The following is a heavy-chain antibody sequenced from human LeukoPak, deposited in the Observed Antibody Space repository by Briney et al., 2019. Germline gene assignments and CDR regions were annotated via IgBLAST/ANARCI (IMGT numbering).Heavy chain of an antibody. CDR3: ARSDMDYGDYFGY. V-gene: IGHV1-2*02. Sequence: ASVKVSCKASGYTFTGYYMHWVRQAPGQGLEWMGWINPNSGGTNYAQKFQGRVTMTRDTSISTAYMELSRLRSDDTAVYYCARSDMDYGDYFGYWGQGTLVTVSS. CDR1: GYTFTGYY. J-gene: IGHJ4*02. D-gene: IGHD4-17*01. CDR2: INPNSGGT.